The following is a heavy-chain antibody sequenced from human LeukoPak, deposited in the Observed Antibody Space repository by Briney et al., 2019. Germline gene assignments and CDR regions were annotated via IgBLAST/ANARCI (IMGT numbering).Heavy chain of an antibody. CDR1: GFTFSSYG. Sequence: GRSLRLSCAASGFTFSSYGMHWVRQAPGKGLEWVAVISYDGSNKYYADSVKGRFTISRDNSKNTLYLQMNSLRAEDTAVYYCAKRADSSGYYRDAFDIWGQGTMVTVSS. D-gene: IGHD3-22*01. CDR2: ISYDGSNK. V-gene: IGHV3-30*18. CDR3: AKRADSSGYYRDAFDI. J-gene: IGHJ3*02.